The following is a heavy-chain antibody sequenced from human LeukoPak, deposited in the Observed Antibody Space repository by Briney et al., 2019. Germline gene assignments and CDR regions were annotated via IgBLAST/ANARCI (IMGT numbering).Heavy chain of an antibody. CDR1: GFTFSDYY. D-gene: IGHD3-10*01. CDR3: ARETYNSGTGN. Sequence: GGSLRLSCAASGFTFSDYYMSWIRQAPGKGLEWVSYISSSGSTKYHADSVKGRFTISRDNAKNPLYLQMNSLRAEDTAMYYCARETYNSGTGNWGQGTLVTVSS. V-gene: IGHV3-11*01. J-gene: IGHJ4*02. CDR2: ISSSGSTK.